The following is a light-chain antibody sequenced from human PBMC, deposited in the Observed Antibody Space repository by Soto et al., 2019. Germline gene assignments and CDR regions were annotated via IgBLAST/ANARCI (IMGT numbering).Light chain of an antibody. J-gene: IGKJ1*01. CDR1: QSISNN. V-gene: IGKV3-20*01. CDR3: QQYGSSGT. Sequence: IVMTQSPATLSLSPWEKATLSCRASQSISNNFAWFQQKPGQVPRLLIYGASNRATGIPDRFSGSGSGTDFTLTISRLEPEDFAVYYCQQYGSSGTFGQGTKVDI. CDR2: GAS.